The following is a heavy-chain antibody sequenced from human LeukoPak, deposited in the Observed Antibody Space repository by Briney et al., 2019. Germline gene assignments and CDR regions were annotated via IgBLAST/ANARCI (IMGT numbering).Heavy chain of an antibody. CDR3: AREGDYGFDY. J-gene: IGHJ4*02. V-gene: IGHV4-30-2*01. Sequence: SETLSLTCAVSGGSISSGGYSCSWIRQPRGKGLEWLGYIYHSGSTYYNPSLKSRVTISVDRSKNQSSLKLSSVTAADTAVYYCAREGDYGFDYWGQGTLVTVSS. D-gene: IGHD4-17*01. CDR2: IYHSGST. CDR1: GGSISSGGYS.